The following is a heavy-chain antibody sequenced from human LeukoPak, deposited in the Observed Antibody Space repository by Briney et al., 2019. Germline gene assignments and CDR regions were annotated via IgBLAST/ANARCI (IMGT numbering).Heavy chain of an antibody. CDR2: INPNSGGT. J-gene: IGHJ3*02. Sequence: GASVKVSCKASGYTFTGYYMHWVRQAPGQGLEWMGWINPNSGGTNYAQKFQGRVTMTRDTSISTAYMELSRLRSDDTAVYYCARVAPAVVARAGGAFDIWGQGTMVTVSS. CDR3: ARVAPAVVARAGGAFDI. CDR1: GYTFTGYY. V-gene: IGHV1-2*02. D-gene: IGHD2-15*01.